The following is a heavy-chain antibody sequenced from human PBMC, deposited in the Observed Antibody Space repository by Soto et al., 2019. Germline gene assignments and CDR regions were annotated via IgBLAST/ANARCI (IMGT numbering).Heavy chain of an antibody. CDR1: GGSISSGAYY. CDR2: IYYSGST. J-gene: IGHJ5*02. V-gene: IGHV4-30-4*08. D-gene: IGHD6-6*01. CDR3: ARERPDGARLDP. Sequence: PSETLSLTCTVSGGSISSGAYYWSWIRQHPGKGLEWIGWIYYSGSTYYNPSLKSRVTISVDTSKNQFSLKLSSVTAADTAVYYCARERPDGARLDPWGQGTLVTVSS.